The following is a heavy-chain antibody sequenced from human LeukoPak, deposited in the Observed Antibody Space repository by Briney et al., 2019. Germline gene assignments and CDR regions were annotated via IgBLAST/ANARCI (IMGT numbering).Heavy chain of an antibody. CDR3: ARDSRTGTPGDY. CDR1: GYTFTSYD. Sequence: ASVKVSCKASGYTFTSYDINWVRQATGQGLEWMGWMNPNSGNTGYAQKCQGRVTITRNTSISTAYMELSSLRSEDTAVYYCARDSRTGTPGDYWGQGTLVTVSS. D-gene: IGHD1-1*01. CDR2: MNPNSGNT. V-gene: IGHV1-8*03. J-gene: IGHJ4*02.